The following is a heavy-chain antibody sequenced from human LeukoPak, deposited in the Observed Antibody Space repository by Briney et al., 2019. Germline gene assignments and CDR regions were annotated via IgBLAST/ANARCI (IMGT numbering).Heavy chain of an antibody. D-gene: IGHD4-17*01. CDR2: INHSGST. J-gene: IGHJ4*02. CDR1: GGSISTYY. Sequence: PSETLSLTCTASGGSISTYYWGWIRQPPGKGLEWIGEINHSGSTNYNPSLKSRVTISVDTSKNQFSLKLNSVTAADTAVYYCASGNDTVTRSYWGQGTLVTVSS. CDR3: ASGNDTVTRSY. V-gene: IGHV4-34*01.